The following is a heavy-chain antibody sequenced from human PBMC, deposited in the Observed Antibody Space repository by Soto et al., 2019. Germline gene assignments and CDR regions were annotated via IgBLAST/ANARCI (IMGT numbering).Heavy chain of an antibody. V-gene: IGHV4-39*01. Sequence: QLQLQESGPGLVKPSETLSLTCTVSGGSISSSSYYWGWIRQPPGKGLEWIGSIYYSGSTYYNPSLKSRVTISVDTSKNQFSLKLSSVTAADTAVYYCARRAGRRSNLNWFDPWGQGTLVTVSS. CDR1: GGSISSSSYY. J-gene: IGHJ5*02. D-gene: IGHD4-4*01. CDR2: IYYSGST. CDR3: ARRAGRRSNLNWFDP.